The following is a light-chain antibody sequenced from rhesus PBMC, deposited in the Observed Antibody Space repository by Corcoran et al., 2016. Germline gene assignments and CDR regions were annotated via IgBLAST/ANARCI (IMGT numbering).Light chain of an antibody. V-gene: IGKV1-22*01. J-gene: IGKJ1*01. CDR3: IQCSSSPWT. CDR1: QSISSW. Sequence: DIQMTQSPSSLSASVGDTVTITCRASQSISSWLDWYQQKPGKAPNLLIYKASSLQSGVPSRVSGGGPGTDFTLTLSSLQPEDFATYYWIQCSSSPWTFGQGTKVEIK. CDR2: KAS.